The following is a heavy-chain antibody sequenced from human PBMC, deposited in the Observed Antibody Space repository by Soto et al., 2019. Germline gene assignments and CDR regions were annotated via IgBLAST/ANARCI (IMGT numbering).Heavy chain of an antibody. J-gene: IGHJ4*02. D-gene: IGHD2-15*01. Sequence: QVQLQESGPGLVKPSETLSLTCTVSGGSVTSSTYYWSWIRQPPGKGLEWIGYIYYSGSTNYNPSLKSRVXXSXDXXRNQSSLKLRSVTAADTAVYYCASDRSRSGQGVDYWGQGTLVTVSS. CDR2: IYYSGST. CDR3: ASDRSRSGQGVDY. CDR1: GGSVTSSTYY. V-gene: IGHV4-61*01.